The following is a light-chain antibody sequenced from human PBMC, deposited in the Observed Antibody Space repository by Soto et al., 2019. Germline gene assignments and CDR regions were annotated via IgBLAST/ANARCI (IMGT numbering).Light chain of an antibody. J-gene: IGKJ2*01. V-gene: IGKV2-28*01. CDR3: MQALQTPYT. CDR1: QRLLHSNGNTF. CDR2: FGS. Sequence: EIVMTQSPPSLTATPGEPASISCRSSQRLLHSNGNTFLDWYLQKPGQSPQLLIYFGSNRASGVPDRVSGSEAGTDFTLKISRVEAEDVGVYYCMQALQTPYTFGQGTKLEIK.